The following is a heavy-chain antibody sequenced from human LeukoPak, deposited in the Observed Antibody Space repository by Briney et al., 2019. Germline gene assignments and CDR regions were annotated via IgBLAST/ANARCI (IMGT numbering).Heavy chain of an antibody. J-gene: IGHJ5*02. CDR3: AREQGSGSYLNWFDP. CDR2: ISAYNGNT. CDR1: GYTFTSYG. V-gene: IGHV1-18*04. D-gene: IGHD3-10*01. Sequence: ASVKVSCKASGYTFTSYGISWVRQAPGQGLERMGWISAYNGNTNYAQKLQGRVTMTTDTSTSTAYMELRSLRSDDTAVYYCAREQGSGSYLNWFDPWGQGTLVTVSS.